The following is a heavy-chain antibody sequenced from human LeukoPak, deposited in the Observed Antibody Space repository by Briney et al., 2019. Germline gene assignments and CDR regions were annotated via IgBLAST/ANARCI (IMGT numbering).Heavy chain of an antibody. V-gene: IGHV3-9*01. CDR3: AKSLRGELSFYDAFDV. Sequence: PGRSLRLSCAASGFTFDDYAMHWVRQAPGKGLEWVSGISWNSGSIGYADSVKGRFTISRDNAKNSLYLQMNSLRAEDTAVYYCAKSLRGELSFYDAFDVWGQGTMVTVSS. CDR2: ISWNSGSI. CDR1: GFTFDDYA. J-gene: IGHJ3*01. D-gene: IGHD3-16*01.